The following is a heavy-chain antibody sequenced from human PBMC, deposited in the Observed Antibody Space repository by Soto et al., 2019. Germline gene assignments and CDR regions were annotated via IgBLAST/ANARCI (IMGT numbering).Heavy chain of an antibody. CDR1: GDTFSSYA. D-gene: IGHD2-2*01. CDR3: ARGVGPAANEEYDFDY. CDR2: IIPIFGTA. V-gene: IGHV1-69*01. J-gene: IGHJ4*02. Sequence: QVQLVQSGAEVKKPGSSVKVSCKASGDTFSSYAISWVRQAPGQGLEWMGGIIPIFGTANYAQKFQGRVTITADESTSTAYMDLSSLRSEDTAVYYCARGVGPAANEEYDFDYWGQGTLVTVSS.